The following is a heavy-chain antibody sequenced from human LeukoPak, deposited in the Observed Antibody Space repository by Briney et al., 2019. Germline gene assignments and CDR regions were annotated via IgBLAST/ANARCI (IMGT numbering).Heavy chain of an antibody. CDR3: ARGPDDFDY. CDR2: IYYSGST. D-gene: IGHD5-24*01. J-gene: IGHJ4*02. Sequence: SETLSLTCTVSGGSMYSYYWSWIRQPPGKGLEWIGYIYYSGSTGYNPSLKSRVTISVDTSKNQFSLKLSSVTAADTAVYYCARGPDDFDYWGQGTLVTVSS. V-gene: IGHV4-59*01. CDR1: GGSMYSYY.